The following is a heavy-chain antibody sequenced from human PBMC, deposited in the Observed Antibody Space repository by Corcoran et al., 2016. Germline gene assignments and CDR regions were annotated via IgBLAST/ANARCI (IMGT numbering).Heavy chain of an antibody. CDR2: IYPGDSDT. D-gene: IGHD3-10*01. Sequence: EVQLVQSGAEVKKPGESLKISCKGSGYSFTSYWIGWVRQMPGKGLEWMGIIYPGDSDTRYSPSFQGQVTISADKSISTAYLQWSSPKASDTATYYWAVPPIEVIVGPGFSPWGQGTLVTVSS. CDR3: AVPPIEVIVGPGFSP. CDR1: GYSFTSYW. J-gene: IGHJ5*02. V-gene: IGHV5-51*01.